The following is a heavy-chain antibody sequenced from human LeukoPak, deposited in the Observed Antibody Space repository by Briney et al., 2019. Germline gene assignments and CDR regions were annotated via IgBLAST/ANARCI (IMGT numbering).Heavy chain of an antibody. V-gene: IGHV3-23*01. J-gene: IGHJ4*02. CDR2: VNAKGDVT. CDR3: AKEKGDGLPFDY. D-gene: IGHD5-24*01. Sequence: GGSLRLSCAVSGFTFGNYAMSWVRQAPGKGLDFVSAVNAKGDVTFYADSVKGRFTMSRDNSRDTLYLQMNSLRAEDTAVYYCAKEKGDGLPFDYWGQGTLITVSS. CDR1: GFTFGNYA.